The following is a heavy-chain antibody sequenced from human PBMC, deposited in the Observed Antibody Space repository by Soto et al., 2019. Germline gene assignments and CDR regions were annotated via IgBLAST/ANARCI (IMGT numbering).Heavy chain of an antibody. V-gene: IGHV4-38-2*02. D-gene: IGHD5-12*01. CDR1: GYSISSGCF. CDR2: MYHDGNT. J-gene: IGHJ4*02. CDR3: ARESYSGYHSXDY. Sequence: LSLTCAVSGYSISSGCFWGWIRQSPGKGLEWIANMYHDGNTHYNPSLKSRVTMSVDTSKNQFSLKLNSVTAADTAVYYCARESYSGYHSXDYWGQGIMVTVYS.